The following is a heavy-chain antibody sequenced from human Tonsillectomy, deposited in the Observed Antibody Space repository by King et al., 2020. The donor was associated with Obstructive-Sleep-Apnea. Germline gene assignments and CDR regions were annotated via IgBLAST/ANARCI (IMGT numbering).Heavy chain of an antibody. D-gene: IGHD2-21*02. CDR1: GGSISSSSYY. J-gene: IGHJ4*02. Sequence: QLQLQESGPGLVKPSETLSLTCTVSGGSISSSSYYWGWIRQPPGKGLEWIGSIYYSGTTYYNPSLKSRVTISVDTSKNQFSLKLTSVTAADTAVYYCARAVVVTAMGDFFDFWGQGTLVTVSS. V-gene: IGHV4-39*07. CDR2: IYYSGTT. CDR3: ARAVVVTAMGDFFDF.